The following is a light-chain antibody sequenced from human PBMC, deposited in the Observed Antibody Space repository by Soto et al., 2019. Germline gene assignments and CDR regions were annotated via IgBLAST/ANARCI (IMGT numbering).Light chain of an antibody. V-gene: IGKV1-9*01. CDR3: QHIDTFRLT. CDR2: DAS. J-gene: IGKJ4*01. Sequence: DIQLTQSPSVLSASVGDRVTITCRASQAINTYLAWYQHKPGKAPNLLIYDASTLESGVPSRFSGSGSGTECTLTVTSLQPESFATYYCQHIDTFRLTFGGGNKVELK. CDR1: QAINTY.